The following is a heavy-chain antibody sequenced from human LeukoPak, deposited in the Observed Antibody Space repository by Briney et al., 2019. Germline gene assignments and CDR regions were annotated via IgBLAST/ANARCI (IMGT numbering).Heavy chain of an antibody. Sequence: SQTLSLTCAISGDSVSSNSAAWNWIRQSPSRGLEWLGRTYYRSKWYNDYAVSVKGRITINPDTYKNQFSLQLNSVTPEDTAVYYCARWISNSSGWSFDYWGQGTLVTVSS. V-gene: IGHV6-1*01. CDR3: ARWISNSSGWSFDY. CDR1: GDSVSSNSAA. D-gene: IGHD6-19*01. J-gene: IGHJ4*02. CDR2: TYYRSKWYN.